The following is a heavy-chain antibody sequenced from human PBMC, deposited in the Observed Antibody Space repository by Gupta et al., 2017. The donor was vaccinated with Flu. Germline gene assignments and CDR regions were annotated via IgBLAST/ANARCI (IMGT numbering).Heavy chain of an antibody. CDR1: GGSISSYY. J-gene: IGHJ6*02. Sequence: QVQLQESGPGLVKPSETLSLTCTVSGGSISSYYWRWIRQPPGKGLEWIGYIYYSGSTNYNPSLKSRVTISVDTSKNQFSLKLSSVTAADTAVYYCARLLWFGELLSRAPGMDVWGQGTTVTVSS. CDR3: ARLLWFGELLSRAPGMDV. V-gene: IGHV4-59*01. D-gene: IGHD3-10*01. CDR2: IYYSGST.